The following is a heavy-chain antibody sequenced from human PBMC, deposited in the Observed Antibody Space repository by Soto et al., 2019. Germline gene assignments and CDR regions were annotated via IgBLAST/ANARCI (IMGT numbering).Heavy chain of an antibody. CDR2: IYYSGGT. Sequence: SETLSLTCTVSNGSMHSYFWNWIRQAPGKGPEWIGLIYYSGGTNYNPSLKSRVTMSVDLSNNQFSLKLSSVTAADTAVYYCAAGGGLPRYYWGQGTLVTVSS. D-gene: IGHD5-12*01. CDR3: AAGGGLPRYY. CDR1: NGSMHSYF. J-gene: IGHJ4*02. V-gene: IGHV4-59*12.